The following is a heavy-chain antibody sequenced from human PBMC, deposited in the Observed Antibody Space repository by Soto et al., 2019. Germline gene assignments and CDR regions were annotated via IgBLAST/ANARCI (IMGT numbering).Heavy chain of an antibody. Sequence: PSETLSLTCTISGVSISSGKWWSWVRQPPGEGLEWIGEIFHTGNTDYKPSLKSRVSILVDKPKNQFSLNLDSVTAADTAVYYWARNLFNSRGYPPEVWGKEILVTFPS. V-gene: IGHV4-4*02. CDR1: GVSISSGKW. J-gene: IGHJ4*02. CDR2: IFHTGNT. CDR3: ARNLFNSRGYPPEV. D-gene: IGHD3-22*01.